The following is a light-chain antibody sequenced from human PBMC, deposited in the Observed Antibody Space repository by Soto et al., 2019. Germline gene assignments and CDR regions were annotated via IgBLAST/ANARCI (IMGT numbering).Light chain of an antibody. CDR1: SCNIGNNY. J-gene: IGLJ2*01. CDR3: ATWDRSLSVGV. V-gene: IGLV1-51*01. CDR2: DND. Sequence: QSLLTQPPSVSAAPGQKVTISCSGSSCNIGNNYVFWYQQLPGTAPKLLIYDNDKRPSGIPDRFSGSKSGTSATLGITGLQTGDEADYYCATWDRSLSVGVFGGGTQLTVL.